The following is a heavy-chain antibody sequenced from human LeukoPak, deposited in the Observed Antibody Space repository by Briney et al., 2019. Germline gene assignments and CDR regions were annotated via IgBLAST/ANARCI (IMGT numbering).Heavy chain of an antibody. CDR2: IHYSGST. D-gene: IGHD5-18*01. V-gene: IGHV4-39*07. J-gene: IGHJ6*02. CDR1: GDSISSSPYY. Sequence: SETLPLTCTVSGDSISSSPYYWGWIRQPPGKGLEWIGGIHYSGSTYYNPSLKTRVSISVDTSKNQFSLKLSSVTAADTAVYYCARGERGYSYGKGGYYYGMDVWGQGTTVTVSS. CDR3: ARGERGYSYGKGGYYYGMDV.